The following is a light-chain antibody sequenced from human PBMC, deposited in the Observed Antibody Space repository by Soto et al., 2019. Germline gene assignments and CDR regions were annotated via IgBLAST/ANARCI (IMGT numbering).Light chain of an antibody. Sequence: DIQMTQSPSTLPASIGDRVTITCRASQSIDSWLAWYQQKPGQAPKLLIFKVSFLDSGVPSRFSGSGSATEITLTIGSLQLNDFATEYWQQYYIYSHTCGQGPELEIK. CDR1: QSIDSW. CDR3: QQYYIYSHT. V-gene: IGKV1-5*03. CDR2: KVS. J-gene: IGKJ2*01.